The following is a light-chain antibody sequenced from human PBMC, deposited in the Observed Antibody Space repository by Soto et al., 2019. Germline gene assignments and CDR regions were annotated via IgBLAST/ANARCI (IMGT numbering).Light chain of an antibody. CDR1: TGSVTSGHY. CDR2: DTN. J-gene: IGLJ2*01. Sequence: QAVVTQEPSLTVSPGGTVTHTCGSSTGSVTSGHYPYWFQQKPGQAPRTLIYDTNNKHSWTPARFSGSLIGGKAALTLSGAQPQDEAEYYCMISFGPSRIFGGGTKLTVL. V-gene: IGLV7-46*01. CDR3: MISFGPSRI.